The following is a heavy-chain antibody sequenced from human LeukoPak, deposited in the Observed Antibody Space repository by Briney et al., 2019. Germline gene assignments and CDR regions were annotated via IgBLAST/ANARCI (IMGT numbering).Heavy chain of an antibody. CDR1: GFTFSSYS. V-gene: IGHV3-21*01. CDR3: ARGKYSSGWFDY. J-gene: IGHJ4*02. CDR2: ITTSSTYI. Sequence: PGGSLRLSCAASGFTFSSYSMSWVRQAPGKGLEWVSSITTSSTYISYADSVKGRLTISRDNAKNSLYLQMNSLRAEDTAVYYCARGKYSSGWFDYWGQGTLVTVSS. D-gene: IGHD6-19*01.